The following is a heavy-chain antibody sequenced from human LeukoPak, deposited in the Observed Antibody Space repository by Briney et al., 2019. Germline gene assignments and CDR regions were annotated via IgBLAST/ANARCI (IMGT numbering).Heavy chain of an antibody. CDR1: GFTVSSNY. V-gene: IGHV3-53*01. J-gene: IGHJ4*02. CDR2: IYIDGNT. CDR3: ARERMAYSSVFFDY. Sequence: AGGSLRLSCAASGFTVSSNYMSWVRQAPGKGLEWVSVIYIDGNTYYADPVKGRFTISRDTSKNTLHLQMNSLRVEDTAVYYCARERMAYSSVFFDYWGQGALVTVSS. D-gene: IGHD6-19*01.